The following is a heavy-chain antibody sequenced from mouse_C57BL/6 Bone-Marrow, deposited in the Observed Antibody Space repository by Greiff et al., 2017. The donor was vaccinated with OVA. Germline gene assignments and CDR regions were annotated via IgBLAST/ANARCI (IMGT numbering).Heavy chain of an antibody. Sequence: VQLQQPGAELVKPGASVKLSCKASGYTFTSYWMQWVKQRPGQGLEWIGEIDPSDSYTTYNQKFKGKATLTVDTSSSTAYMQLSSLTSEDSAVYYCARADYYGSSYDWYFDVWGTGTTVTVSS. J-gene: IGHJ1*03. CDR1: GYTFTSYW. CDR2: IDPSDSYT. D-gene: IGHD1-1*01. V-gene: IGHV1-50*01. CDR3: ARADYYGSSYDWYFDV.